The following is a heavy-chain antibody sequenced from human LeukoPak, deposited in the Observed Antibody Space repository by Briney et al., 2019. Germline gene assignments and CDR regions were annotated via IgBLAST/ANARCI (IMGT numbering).Heavy chain of an antibody. D-gene: IGHD2-15*01. J-gene: IGHJ1*01. Sequence: GGSLRLSCAASGFTFSSYWMSWVRQTPGKGLEWVSAISGSGGSTYYADSVKGRFTISRDNSKNTLYLQMNSLRAEDTAVYYCVPRSPEYFQHWGQGTLVTVSS. CDR1: GFTFSSYW. CDR3: VPRSPEYFQH. V-gene: IGHV3-23*01. CDR2: ISGSGGST.